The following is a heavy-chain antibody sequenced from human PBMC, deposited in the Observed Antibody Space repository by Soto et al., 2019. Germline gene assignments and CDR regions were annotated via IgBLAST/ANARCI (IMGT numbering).Heavy chain of an antibody. CDR3: AHRRAPYYDFWSGYSSWFDP. Sequence: QITLKESGPTLVKPTQTLTLTSTFSGFSLSTSGVGVGWIRQPPGKALEWLALIYWNDDKRYSPSLKSRLTITKDTSKNQVVLTMTNMDPVDTATYYCAHRRAPYYDFWSGYSSWFDPWGQGTLVTVSS. J-gene: IGHJ5*02. CDR1: GFSLSTSGVG. V-gene: IGHV2-5*01. CDR2: IYWNDDK. D-gene: IGHD3-3*01.